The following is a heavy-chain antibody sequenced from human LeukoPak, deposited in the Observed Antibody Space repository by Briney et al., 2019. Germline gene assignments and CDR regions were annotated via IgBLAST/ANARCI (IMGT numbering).Heavy chain of an antibody. Sequence: PGGALGLSCAASGFRFSSYLMPWVRQVPGKGLVCVARINPGGSSMTYADSVNGRFTISRDNAKNTLYLQMDSLRAEDTGVYYCARSNQADDYWGQGTLVTVSS. CDR3: ARSNQADDY. V-gene: IGHV3-74*01. D-gene: IGHD1-14*01. CDR2: INPGGSSM. CDR1: GFRFSSYL. J-gene: IGHJ4*02.